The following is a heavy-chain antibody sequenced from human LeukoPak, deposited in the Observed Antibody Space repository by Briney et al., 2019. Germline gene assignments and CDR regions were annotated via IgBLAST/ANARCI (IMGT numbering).Heavy chain of an antibody. D-gene: IGHD6-13*01. CDR1: GYTLTELS. V-gene: IGHV1-2*02. CDR3: ARASSAAAVTDWFDP. Sequence: GASVKVSCKVSGYTLTELSMHWVRQAPGKGLEWMGWINPNSGGTNYAQKFQGRVTMTRDTSISTAYMELSRLRSDDTAVYYCARASSAAAVTDWFDPWGQGTLVTVSS. J-gene: IGHJ5*02. CDR2: INPNSGGT.